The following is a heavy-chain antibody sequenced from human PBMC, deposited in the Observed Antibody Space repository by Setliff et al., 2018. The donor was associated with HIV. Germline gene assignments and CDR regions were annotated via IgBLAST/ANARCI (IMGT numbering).Heavy chain of an antibody. CDR3: ARDLRNSNTLFGVLNFVFDL. Sequence: ASVKVSCKASGYTLSSHYIHLVRQAPGHRPEWVGWINPQTGGTNFAQKFQGRITMTSDTSVNTVFIELSRLKSDDTALYYCARDLRNSNTLFGVLNFVFDLWGQGTLVTVSS. CDR2: INPQTGGT. D-gene: IGHD3-3*01. V-gene: IGHV1-2*02. CDR1: GYTLSSHY. J-gene: IGHJ4*02.